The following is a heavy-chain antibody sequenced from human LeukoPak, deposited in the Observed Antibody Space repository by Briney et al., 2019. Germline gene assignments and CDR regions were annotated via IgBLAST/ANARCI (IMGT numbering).Heavy chain of an antibody. D-gene: IGHD3-22*01. CDR2: ISSSGSTI. Sequence: GGSLRLSCAASGFTFSTYSMNWVRQAPGKGLEWISYISSSGSTIYYADSVKGRFTISRDNAKNSLYLQMNSLRAEDTAVYYYARERSGYYHPFDYWGQGTLVTVSS. CDR3: ARERSGYYHPFDY. CDR1: GFTFSTYS. J-gene: IGHJ4*02. V-gene: IGHV3-48*01.